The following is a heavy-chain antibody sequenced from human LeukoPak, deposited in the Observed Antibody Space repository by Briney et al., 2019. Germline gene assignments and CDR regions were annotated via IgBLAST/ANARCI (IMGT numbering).Heavy chain of an antibody. CDR1: GGPISSGDHY. J-gene: IGHJ6*02. D-gene: IGHD3-10*01. CDR2: IYFSGST. V-gene: IGHV4-39*01. CDR3: ARQLLWFGERIDYHYGMDV. Sequence: SQTLSLTCTVSGGPISSGDHYWGWIRQPPGKGLEWIGSIYFSGSTYYNPSLKSRVTISVDTSKNQFSLKLSSVTAADTAVYYCARQLLWFGERIDYHYGMDVWGQGTRVTVSS.